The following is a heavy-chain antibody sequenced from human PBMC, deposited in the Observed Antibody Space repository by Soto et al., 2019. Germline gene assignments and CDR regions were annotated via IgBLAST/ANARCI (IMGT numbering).Heavy chain of an antibody. CDR2: ISYDGSNK. CDR3: AKAGYCSGGSCYNWFDP. CDR1: GFTFSSYG. V-gene: IGHV3-30*18. J-gene: IGHJ5*02. D-gene: IGHD2-15*01. Sequence: GGSLRLSCAASGFTFSSYGMHWDHQAPGKGLEWVAVISYDGSNKYYADSVKGRFTISRDNSKNTLYLQMNSLRAEDTAVYYCAKAGYCSGGSCYNWFDPWGQGTLVTVSS.